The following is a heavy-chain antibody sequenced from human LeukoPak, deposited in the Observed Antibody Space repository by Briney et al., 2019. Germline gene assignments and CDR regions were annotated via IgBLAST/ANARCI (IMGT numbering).Heavy chain of an antibody. CDR1: GYTFTTYA. CDR2: INAGNGNT. D-gene: IGHD4/OR15-4a*01. Sequence: ASVKVSFKASGYTFTTYAMHWVRQAPGQRLEWMGWINAGNGNTKYSQKFQGRVTITRDTSASTAYMELSSLRSEDTAVYYCARGPYGGQFDYWGQGTLVTVSS. CDR3: ARGPYGGQFDY. V-gene: IGHV1-3*01. J-gene: IGHJ4*02.